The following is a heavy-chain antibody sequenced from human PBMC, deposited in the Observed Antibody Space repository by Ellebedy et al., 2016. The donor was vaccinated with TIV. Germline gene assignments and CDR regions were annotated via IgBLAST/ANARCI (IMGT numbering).Heavy chain of an antibody. CDR3: ARDRGGVGATNGFDY. Sequence: AASVKVSCKASGGTFSSYAISWVRQAPGQGLEWMGRIIPILGIANYAQKLQGRVTMTRDTSTSTVYMELSSLRSEDTAVYYCARDRGGVGATNGFDYWGQGTLVTVSS. D-gene: IGHD1-26*01. CDR1: GGTFSSYA. J-gene: IGHJ4*02. CDR2: IIPILGIA. V-gene: IGHV1-69*04.